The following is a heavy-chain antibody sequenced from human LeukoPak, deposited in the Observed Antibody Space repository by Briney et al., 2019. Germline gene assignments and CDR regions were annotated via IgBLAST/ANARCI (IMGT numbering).Heavy chain of an antibody. CDR2: ISPSGDST. CDR3: ARDSAWIQFDD. CDR1: GFTFSRHG. V-gene: IGHV3-23*01. Sequence: GGSLRLSCAGSGFTFSRHGMHWVRQAPAKRLESGSGISPSGDSTYYADSVKGRFSISRDNSKNKVFLQMNSLRSEDTAIYHCARDSAWIQFDDWGQGTLVTVSS. D-gene: IGHD5-18*01. J-gene: IGHJ5*02.